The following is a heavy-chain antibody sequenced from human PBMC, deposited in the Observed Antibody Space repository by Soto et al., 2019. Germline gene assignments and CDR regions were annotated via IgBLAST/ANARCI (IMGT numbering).Heavy chain of an antibody. J-gene: IGHJ6*02. D-gene: IGHD1-20*01. V-gene: IGHV2-70*13. Sequence: SGPTLVNPTEALTLTCTFSGFSLTSPGMCVSWIRQSPGKALEWLALIERDDDDKYYSTSLKTRLTISKDTRKNQVVLTMANMEPADTATYYCARSIRGPRRFNGMDVWGQGTTVTVS. CDR3: ARSIRGPRRFNGMDV. CDR2: IERDDDDK. CDR1: GFSLTSPGMC.